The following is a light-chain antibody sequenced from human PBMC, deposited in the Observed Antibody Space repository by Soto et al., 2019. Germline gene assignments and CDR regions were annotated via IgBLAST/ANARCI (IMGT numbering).Light chain of an antibody. V-gene: IGKV3-20*01. CDR3: QQYDSSPIT. CDR2: RIF. J-gene: IGKJ5*01. CDR1: QSVSGY. Sequence: EIVMTQSPGTLSVFPGERVTLSCRASQSVSGYLDWFQQKPGQAPRLVLQRIFIRAIGVPARFSGSGSGTDFTLTISRLEPEDFAVYYCQQYDSSPITFGQGTRLEIK.